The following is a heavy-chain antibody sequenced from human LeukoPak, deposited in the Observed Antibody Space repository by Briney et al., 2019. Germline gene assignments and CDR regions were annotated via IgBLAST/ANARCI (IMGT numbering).Heavy chain of an antibody. CDR2: IWYDGSNK. V-gene: IGHV3-33*01. D-gene: IGHD6-19*01. J-gene: IGHJ4*02. CDR3: ARGSSGWYYDY. CDR1: GFTFSSCG. Sequence: GGSLRLSCAASGFTFSSCGMHWVRQAPGKGLEWVAVIWYDGSNKYYADSVKGRFTISRDNSKNTLYLQMNSLRAEDTAVYYCARGSSGWYYDYWGQGTLVTVSS.